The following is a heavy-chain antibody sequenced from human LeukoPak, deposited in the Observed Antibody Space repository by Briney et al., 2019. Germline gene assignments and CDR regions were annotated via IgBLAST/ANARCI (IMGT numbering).Heavy chain of an antibody. CDR2: IIPIFGTA. V-gene: IGHV1-69*01. J-gene: IGHJ4*02. D-gene: IGHD5-24*01. Sequence: SVQVSCKASGGTFSSYAISWVRQAPGQGLEWMGGIIPIFGTANYAQKFQGRVTITADESTSTAYMELSSLRSEDTAVYYCAREKMPRHDGLDYWGQGTLVTVSS. CDR3: AREKMPRHDGLDY. CDR1: GGTFSSYA.